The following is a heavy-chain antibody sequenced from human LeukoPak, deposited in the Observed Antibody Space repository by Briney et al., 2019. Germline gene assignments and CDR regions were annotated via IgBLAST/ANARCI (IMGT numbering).Heavy chain of an antibody. D-gene: IGHD3-10*01. J-gene: IGHJ5*02. CDR2: INPNSGGT. CDR3: ARSGMVRGVIISIRFDP. Sequence: ASVKVSCKASGYTFTGYYMHWVRQAPGQRPEWMGWINPNSGGTNYAQKFQGRVTMTRDTSISTAYMELSRLRSDDTAVYYCARSGMVRGVIISIRFDPWGQGTLVTVSS. CDR1: GYTFTGYY. V-gene: IGHV1-2*02.